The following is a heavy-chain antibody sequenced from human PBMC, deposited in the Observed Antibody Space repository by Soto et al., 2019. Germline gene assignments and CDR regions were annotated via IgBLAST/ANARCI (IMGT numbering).Heavy chain of an antibody. J-gene: IGHJ6*02. CDR2: IIPIFGTA. V-gene: IGHV1-69*13. Sequence: SVKVSCKASGGTFSSYAISWVRQAPGQGLEWMGGIIPIFGTANYPQKFQGRVTITADESTSTAYMELSSLRSEDTAVYYCARKLPTVTFSSGWVYYYYGMDVWGQGTTVTVSS. D-gene: IGHD6-19*01. CDR3: ARKLPTVTFSSGWVYYYYGMDV. CDR1: GGTFSSYA.